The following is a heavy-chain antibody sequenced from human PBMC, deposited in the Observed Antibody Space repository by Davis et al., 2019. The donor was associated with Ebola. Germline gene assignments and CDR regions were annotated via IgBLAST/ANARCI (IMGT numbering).Heavy chain of an antibody. Sequence: ASVKVSCKASGGTFSSYAINWVRQAPGQGLEWMGWISAYNGNTNYAQKLQGRVTMTTDTSTSTAYMELRSLRSDDTAVYYCARDLASPGDYWGQGTLVTVSS. CDR2: ISAYNGNT. CDR3: ARDLASPGDY. J-gene: IGHJ4*02. D-gene: IGHD3-16*01. V-gene: IGHV1-18*01. CDR1: GGTFSSYA.